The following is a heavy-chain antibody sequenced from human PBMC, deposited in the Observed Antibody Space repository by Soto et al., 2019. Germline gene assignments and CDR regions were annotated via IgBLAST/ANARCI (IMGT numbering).Heavy chain of an antibody. CDR3: AKNRDYDILTGNFDY. Sequence: PGGSLRLSCAASGFTFDDYAMHWVRQAPGKGLEWVSGISWNSGSIGYADSVKGRFTISRDNAKNSLYLQMNSLRAEDTALYYCAKNRDYDILTGNFDYWGQGTLVTVSS. CDR2: ISWNSGSI. J-gene: IGHJ4*02. V-gene: IGHV3-9*01. CDR1: GFTFDDYA. D-gene: IGHD3-9*01.